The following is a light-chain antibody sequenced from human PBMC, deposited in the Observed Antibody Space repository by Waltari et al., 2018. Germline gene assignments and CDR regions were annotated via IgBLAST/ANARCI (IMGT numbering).Light chain of an antibody. Sequence: DIVMTQSPDFLAVSLGERATINCESSQNVLYSPNNKSYLAGFQQKPGQPPKVLIFWASTRESGVPDRFSGSGSGTHFTLTISSLQAEDVALYFCQQYYLVPYTFGQGTKLEI. V-gene: IGKV4-1*01. CDR3: QQYYLVPYT. CDR2: WAS. CDR1: QNVLYSPNNKSY. J-gene: IGKJ2*01.